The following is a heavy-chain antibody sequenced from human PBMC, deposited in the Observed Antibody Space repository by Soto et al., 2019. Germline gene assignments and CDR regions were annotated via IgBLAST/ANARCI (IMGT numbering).Heavy chain of an antibody. CDR3: ANLGDIVNAFDI. CDR2: ISGSGGST. Sequence: GGSLRLSCAASGFTFSSYAMSWVRQAPGKGLEWVSAISGSGGSTYYADSVKGRFTISRDNSKNTLYLQMNSLRAEDTAVYYCANLGDIVNAFDIWGQGTMVTVSS. D-gene: IGHD2-15*01. J-gene: IGHJ3*02. V-gene: IGHV3-23*01. CDR1: GFTFSSYA.